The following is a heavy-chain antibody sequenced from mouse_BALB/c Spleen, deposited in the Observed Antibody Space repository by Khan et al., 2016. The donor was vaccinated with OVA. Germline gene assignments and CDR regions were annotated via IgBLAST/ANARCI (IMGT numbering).Heavy chain of an antibody. J-gene: IGHJ3*01. CDR3: TRSGYGSFAY. Sequence: QVQLHQSGAELVKPGASVKLSCKASGYTFSSYYMYWVKQRPGQGLEWIGEINPNNGGTNFNEKFKSKAALTVDKSSTTAYMQLSSLTSEDSAVYYCTRSGYGSFAYWGQGTLVTVST. D-gene: IGHD2-2*01. CDR1: GYTFSSYY. V-gene: IGHV1S81*02. CDR2: INPNNGGT.